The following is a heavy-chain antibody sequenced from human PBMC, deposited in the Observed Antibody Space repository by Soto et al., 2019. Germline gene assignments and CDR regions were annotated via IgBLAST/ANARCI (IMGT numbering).Heavy chain of an antibody. J-gene: IGHJ4*02. CDR3: TRLYCGGDCDFDS. V-gene: IGHV3-73*01. CDR1: GCTVSGSA. Sequence: GRSLRLACAASGCTVSGSAMRWVRQASGKGLEWVGRIRDKANSYATAYTASVKGRFTISRDDSKNTAYLQMNSLKTEDTAVYYCTRLYCGGDCDFDSWGQGT. CDR2: IRDKANSYAT. D-gene: IGHD2-21*02.